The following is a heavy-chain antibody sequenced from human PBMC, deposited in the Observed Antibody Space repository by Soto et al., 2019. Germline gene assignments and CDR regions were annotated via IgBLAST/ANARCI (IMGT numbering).Heavy chain of an antibody. V-gene: IGHV4-4*02. J-gene: IGHJ3*01. CDR3: ARRYFYENQGVFDV. Sequence: QVRLQGSGPGLVAPSGTLYLTCAVSGGSINSSNWWSWVRQSPGKGLEWMGEIYQSGSTKYNPSFRSRFTVSIDKSKSHFSLKLTSVTAADSAVYYCARRYFYENQGVFDVWDQGTKVTVSS. D-gene: IGHD3-22*01. CDR1: GGSINSSNW. CDR2: IYQSGST.